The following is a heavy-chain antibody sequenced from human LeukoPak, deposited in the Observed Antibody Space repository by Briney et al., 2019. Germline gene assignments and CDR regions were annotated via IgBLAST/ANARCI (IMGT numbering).Heavy chain of an antibody. V-gene: IGHV3-23*01. CDR2: ISGSGSST. D-gene: IGHD3-22*01. J-gene: IGHJ4*02. CDR3: SRSAYYDGSGNYYDY. CDR1: GFTFSNYA. Sequence: PGGSLRLSCAASGFTFSNYAMTWVRQAPGKGLEWASGISGSGSSTYYADSVKGRFTLSRDYPKNTLYLQMNSLRAEDTAVYYCSRSAYYDGSGNYYDYWGQGTLVTVSS.